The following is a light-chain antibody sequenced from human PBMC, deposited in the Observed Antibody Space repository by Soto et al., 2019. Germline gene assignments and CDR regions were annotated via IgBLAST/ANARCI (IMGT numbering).Light chain of an antibody. CDR1: QSVSNNY. CDR3: QQYGSSGT. V-gene: IGKV3-20*01. Sequence: IVLTQSPGTLSLSPGERAKLYCRASQSVSNNYLAWYQQKPGQAPRLLIYGASNRATGIPDRFSGSGSGTDFTLTISRLEPEDFAVYYCQQYGSSGTFGQGTRWIS. J-gene: IGKJ1*01. CDR2: GAS.